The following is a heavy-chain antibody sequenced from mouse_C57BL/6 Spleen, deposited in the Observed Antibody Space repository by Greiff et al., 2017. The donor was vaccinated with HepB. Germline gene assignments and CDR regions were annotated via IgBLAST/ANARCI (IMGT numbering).Heavy chain of an antibody. Sequence: QVQLQQSGAELVKPGASVKLSCKASGYTFTSYWMHWVKQRPGQGLEWIGEIDPSDSYTNYKQKFKGKATLTVDTSSSTAYMPLSSLTSEDSAVYYCSRTVLQRDFDVWGTGTTVTVAS. CDR1: GYTFTSYW. D-gene: IGHD1-1*01. CDR2: IDPSDSYT. V-gene: IGHV1-50*01. J-gene: IGHJ1*03. CDR3: SRTVLQRDFDV.